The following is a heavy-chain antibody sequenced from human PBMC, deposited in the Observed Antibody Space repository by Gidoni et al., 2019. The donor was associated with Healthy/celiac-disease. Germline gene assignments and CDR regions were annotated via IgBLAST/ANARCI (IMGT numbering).Heavy chain of an antibody. D-gene: IGHD3-22*01. CDR3: ARASENMIAASPYYGMDV. J-gene: IGHJ6*02. CDR1: GFTFSSYS. CDR2: ISSSSSYI. Sequence: EVQLVESGGGLVKPGGSLRLSCAASGFTFSSYSMNWVRQAPGKGLEWVSSISSSSSYIYYADSVKGRFTISRDNAKNSLYLQMNSLRAEDTAVYYCARASENMIAASPYYGMDVWGQGTTVTVSS. V-gene: IGHV3-21*01.